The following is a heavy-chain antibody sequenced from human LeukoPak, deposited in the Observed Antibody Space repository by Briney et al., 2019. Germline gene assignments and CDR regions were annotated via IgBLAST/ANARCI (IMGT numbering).Heavy chain of an antibody. J-gene: IGHJ4*02. Sequence: SETLSLTCTVSGGSISTSSYYWGWVRQPPGKGLEWIGNIFYSGGTYYSPSLKSRVTISVDKSKNQFSLKLSSVTAADTAVYYCARVPGIAVAGLFDYWGQGTLVTVSS. D-gene: IGHD6-19*01. CDR1: GGSISTSSYY. V-gene: IGHV4-39*07. CDR3: ARVPGIAVAGLFDY. CDR2: IFYSGGT.